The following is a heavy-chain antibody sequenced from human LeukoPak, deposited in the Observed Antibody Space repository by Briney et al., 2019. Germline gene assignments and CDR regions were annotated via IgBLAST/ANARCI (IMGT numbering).Heavy chain of an antibody. CDR3: ARLGEAVGVPTSDYYYMDV. CDR1: GYTFTRYA. CDR2: ISAYNGNT. J-gene: IGHJ6*03. Sequence: ASVKVSCKASGYTFTRYAITWVRQAPGQGLEWMGWISAYNGNTNYVQKLQGRVTVTTDTSTNTAYMEMRSLRSDDTAVYYCARLGEAVGVPTSDYYYMDVWGQGTTVIVSS. D-gene: IGHD4-23*01. V-gene: IGHV1-18*01.